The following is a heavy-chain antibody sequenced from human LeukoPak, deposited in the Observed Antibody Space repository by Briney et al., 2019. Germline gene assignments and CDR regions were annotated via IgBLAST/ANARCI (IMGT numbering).Heavy chain of an antibody. V-gene: IGHV1-24*01. CDR1: GYTLTELS. Sequence: ASVKVSFTVSGYTLTELSMHWVRQAPGKGLEWMGGFDPEDGETIYAQKFQGRVTMTEDTSTDTAYMELSSLRSEDTAVYYCATLKTLWDSSGYYSLFDYWGQGTLVTVSS. CDR3: ATLKTLWDSSGYYSLFDY. D-gene: IGHD3-22*01. J-gene: IGHJ4*02. CDR2: FDPEDGET.